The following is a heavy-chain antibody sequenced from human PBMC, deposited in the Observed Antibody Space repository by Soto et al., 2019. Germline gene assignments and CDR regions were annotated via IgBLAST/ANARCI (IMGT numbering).Heavy chain of an antibody. V-gene: IGHV6-1*01. CDR2: TDYRSKWYN. Sequence: SQTLSLTCAISGDSVSTNSAAWNWIRQSPSRGLERLGRTDYRSKWYNEYAVSVKSRITINPDTSKNQFSLQLNSVTPEDTAVYYCARAPNYDFWSGYYLGSGYYGMDVWGQGTTVTVSS. CDR1: GDSVSTNSAA. J-gene: IGHJ6*02. CDR3: ARAPNYDFWSGYYLGSGYYGMDV. D-gene: IGHD3-3*01.